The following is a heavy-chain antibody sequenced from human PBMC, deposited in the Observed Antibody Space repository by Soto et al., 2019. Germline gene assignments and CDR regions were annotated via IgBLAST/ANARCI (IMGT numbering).Heavy chain of an antibody. CDR2: IYYSGST. Sequence: QLQLQESGPGLVKPSETLSLTCTVSGGSISSSSYYWGWIRQPPGKGLEWIGSIYYSGSTYYNPSLKSRVTISGDTSKNHVSLKLSSVTAADTAVYYCASLADFWNGLNWFDPWGQGTLVTVSS. CDR3: ASLADFWNGLNWFDP. V-gene: IGHV4-39*01. CDR1: GGSISSSSYY. J-gene: IGHJ5*02. D-gene: IGHD3-3*01.